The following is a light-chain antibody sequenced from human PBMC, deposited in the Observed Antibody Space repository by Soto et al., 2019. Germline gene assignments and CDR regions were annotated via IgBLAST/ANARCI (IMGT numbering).Light chain of an antibody. J-gene: IGKJ5*01. V-gene: IGKV3D-11*01. CDR3: QQRSNWPPIT. CDR1: QGVSTY. Sequence: DIVLTRSPATLSLSPGERATLSCRASQGVSTYLAWYQQKPGQAPRLLIYDASNRATGIPARFSGSGPGTDFTLTISSLEPEDFAVYYCQQRSNWPPITFGQGTLLEIK. CDR2: DAS.